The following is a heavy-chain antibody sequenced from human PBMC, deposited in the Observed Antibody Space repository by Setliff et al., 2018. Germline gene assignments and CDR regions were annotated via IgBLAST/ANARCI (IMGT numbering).Heavy chain of an antibody. J-gene: IGHJ6*03. Sequence: SETLSLTCSVSGMSITSYYWSWIRQSPGRGLEWIGDIYYTGSTTYSPSLKSRVTISPDTSKNQFHLTVNSVTAADTAVYYCARIGHEVVAATREYYMDVWGKGTTVTVSS. CDR2: IYYTGST. CDR3: ARIGHEVVAATREYYMDV. V-gene: IGHV4-59*12. CDR1: GMSITSYY. D-gene: IGHD2-15*01.